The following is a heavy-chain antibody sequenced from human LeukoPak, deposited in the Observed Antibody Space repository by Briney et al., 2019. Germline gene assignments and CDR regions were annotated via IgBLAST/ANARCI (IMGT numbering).Heavy chain of an antibody. CDR1: GFTFSSYW. CDR2: ISGSGGST. CDR3: ARDPGSGPPGY. Sequence: PGGSLRLSCAASGFTFSSYWMSWVRQAPGKGLEWISGISGSGGSTYYADSVKGRFTISRDNSKNTLYLQMNSLRAEDTAVYYCARDPGSGPPGYWGQGTLVTVSS. J-gene: IGHJ4*02. D-gene: IGHD3-10*01. V-gene: IGHV3-23*01.